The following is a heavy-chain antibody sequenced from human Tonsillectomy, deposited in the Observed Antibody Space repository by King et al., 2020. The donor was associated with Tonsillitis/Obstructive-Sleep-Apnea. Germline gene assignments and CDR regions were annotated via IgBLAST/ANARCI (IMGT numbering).Heavy chain of an antibody. Sequence: VQLVESGGGVVQPGRSLRLSCAASGFTFSSYGMHWVRQAPGKGLEWVAVICYDGSNKYYADSVKGRFTISRDNSKNTLYLQMNSLRAEDTAVYYLARERLPIVVVPGDTGNPKELNWFDPWGQGTLVTVSS. V-gene: IGHV3-33*01. J-gene: IGHJ5*02. CDR2: ICYDGSNK. D-gene: IGHD2-2*01. CDR3: ARERLPIVVVPGDTGNPKELNWFDP. CDR1: GFTFSSYG.